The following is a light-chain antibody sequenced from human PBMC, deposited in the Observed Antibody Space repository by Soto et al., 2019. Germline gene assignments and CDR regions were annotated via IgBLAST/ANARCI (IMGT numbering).Light chain of an antibody. J-gene: IGKJ5*01. Sequence: EIVLTQSPGTLSLSPGERATLSCRASQSVSSSYLAWSQQKPGQAPELLIYGASSRATGIPDRFRGSGSGTDFTLTISRLEPEDFAVYYCQQYGSSPPITFGQGTRLEIK. CDR2: GAS. CDR1: QSVSSSY. CDR3: QQYGSSPPIT. V-gene: IGKV3-20*01.